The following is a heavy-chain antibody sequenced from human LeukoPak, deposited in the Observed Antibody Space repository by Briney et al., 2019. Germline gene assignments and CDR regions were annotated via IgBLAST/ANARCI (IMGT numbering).Heavy chain of an antibody. J-gene: IGHJ4*02. CDR3: SVEYYYDSSGYYGLDY. D-gene: IGHD3-22*01. V-gene: IGHV1-18*04. CDR2: ISAYNGNT. Sequence: ASVKVSCKASGYTFTSYYMHWVRQAPGQGLEWMGWISAYNGNTNYAQKLRGRVTMTTDTSTSTAYMELRSLRSDDTAVYYCSVEYYYDSSGYYGLDYWGQGTLVTVSS. CDR1: GYTFTSYY.